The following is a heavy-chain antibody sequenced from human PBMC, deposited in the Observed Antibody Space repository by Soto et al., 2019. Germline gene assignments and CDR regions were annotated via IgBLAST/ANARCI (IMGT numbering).Heavy chain of an antibody. CDR2: IYYSGST. D-gene: IGHD6-19*01. CDR3: ATRRGWYPSYDF. J-gene: IGHJ4*02. V-gene: IGHV4-61*06. Sequence: GKGLEWIGYIYYSGSTNYNPSLKSRVTISVDTSKNQFSLKLSSVTAADTALYYCATRRGWYPSYDFWVQGTLV.